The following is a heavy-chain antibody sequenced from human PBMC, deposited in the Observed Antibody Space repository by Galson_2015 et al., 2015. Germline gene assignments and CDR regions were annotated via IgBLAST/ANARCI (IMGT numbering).Heavy chain of an antibody. CDR2: IKSKTDGGTT. D-gene: IGHD3-10*01. V-gene: IGHV3-15*01. CDR1: GFTFSNAW. CDR3: TYGSGDYYYYGMDV. J-gene: IGHJ6*02. Sequence: SLRLSCAASGFTFSNAWMSWVRQAPGKGLEWVGRIKSKTDGGTTDYAAPVKGRFTISRDDSKNTLYLQMNSLKTEDTAVYYCTYGSGDYYYYGMDVWGQGTTVTVSS.